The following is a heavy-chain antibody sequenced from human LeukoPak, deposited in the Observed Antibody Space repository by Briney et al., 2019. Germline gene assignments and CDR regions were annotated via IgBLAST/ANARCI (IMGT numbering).Heavy chain of an antibody. CDR2: IYYSGST. CDR1: GGSISSYY. J-gene: IGHJ4*02. Sequence: SETLSLTCTVSGGSISSYYWSWIRQPPGKGLEWIGYIYYSGSTNCNPSLKSRVTISVDTSKNQFSLKLSSVTAADTAVYYCARDPNYGDYGPIFDYWGQGTLVTVSS. D-gene: IGHD4-17*01. V-gene: IGHV4-59*01. CDR3: ARDPNYGDYGPIFDY.